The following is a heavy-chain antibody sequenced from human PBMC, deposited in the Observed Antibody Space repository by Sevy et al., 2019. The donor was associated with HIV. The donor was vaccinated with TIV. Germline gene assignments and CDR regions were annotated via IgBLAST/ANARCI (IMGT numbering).Heavy chain of an antibody. Sequence: GGSLRLSCAASGFTFSSYSMNWVRQAPGKGLEWVSSISSSSSYIYYADSVKGRFTISRDNAKNSLYLQMNSLRAEDTAVYYCATSGGESSGWYPSMSAYWGQGTLVTVSS. CDR1: GFTFSSYS. CDR2: ISSSSSYI. CDR3: ATSGGESSGWYPSMSAY. V-gene: IGHV3-21*01. J-gene: IGHJ4*02. D-gene: IGHD6-19*01.